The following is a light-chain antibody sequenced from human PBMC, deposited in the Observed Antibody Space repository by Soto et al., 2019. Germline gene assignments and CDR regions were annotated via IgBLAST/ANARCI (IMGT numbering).Light chain of an antibody. CDR2: GAS. CDR3: QQYNSWPPIT. V-gene: IGKV3-15*01. J-gene: IGKJ1*01. Sequence: ILMTPSPATLSVSPGASATVPCRASQSVRNNLAWYQQKPGQAPRLLIYGASTRATGIPDRFSGSGSGTEFTLTISSLQSEDFAVYYCQQYNSWPPITFGQGTKVDIK. CDR1: QSVRNN.